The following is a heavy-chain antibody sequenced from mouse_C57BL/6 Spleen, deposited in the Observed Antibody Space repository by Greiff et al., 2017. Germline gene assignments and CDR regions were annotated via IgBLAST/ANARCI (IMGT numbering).Heavy chain of an antibody. V-gene: IGHV1-55*01. J-gene: IGHJ4*01. Sequence: QVQLQQPGAELVKPGASVKMSCKASGYTFTSYWITWVKQRPGQGLEWIGDIYPGSGSTNYNEKFKSKATLTVDTSSSTAYMQLSSLISEDSAVYYCARAAITTVVPYAMDYWGQGTSVTVSS. CDR1: GYTFTSYW. CDR3: ARAAITTVVPYAMDY. D-gene: IGHD1-1*01. CDR2: IYPGSGST.